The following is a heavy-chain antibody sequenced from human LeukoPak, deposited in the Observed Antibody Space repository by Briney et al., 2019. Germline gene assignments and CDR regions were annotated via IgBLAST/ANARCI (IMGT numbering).Heavy chain of an antibody. J-gene: IGHJ5*02. V-gene: IGHV3-20*04. D-gene: IGHD3-3*01. CDR1: GFTFDDYG. CDR3: ARRKDFADFGSAYYPLDH. CDR2: INWNGGST. Sequence: PGGSLRLSCEVSGFTFDDYGTNWVRQPPGKGLEWISDINWNGGSTSYAASVRGRFTVFRDNAKNLLYLQMTSLRVEDTALYYCARRKDFADFGSAYYPLDHWGQGTLVTVS.